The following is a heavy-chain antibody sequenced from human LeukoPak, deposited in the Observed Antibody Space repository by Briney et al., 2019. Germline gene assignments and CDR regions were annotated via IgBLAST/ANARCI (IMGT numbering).Heavy chain of an antibody. Sequence: ASVKVSCKSSGYTFSSHYMRWVRQAPGQGLEWVGTIIPSSGSTYAAQQFQGRLTVTMDTSTSTVYMELSSLRSDDTAVYYCARAYSRDSGRHAMDVWGQGTTVIVSS. CDR2: IIPSSGST. J-gene: IGHJ6*02. D-gene: IGHD3-10*01. V-gene: IGHV1-46*01. CDR3: ARAYSRDSGRHAMDV. CDR1: GYTFSSHY.